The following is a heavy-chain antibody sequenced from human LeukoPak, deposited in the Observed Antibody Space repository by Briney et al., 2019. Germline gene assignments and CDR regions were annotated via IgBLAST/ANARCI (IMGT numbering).Heavy chain of an antibody. J-gene: IGHJ3*02. Sequence: PSETLSLTCTVSGGSISSYYWSWIRQPAGKGLEWIGRIYTSGSTNYNPSLKSRVTMSVDTSKNQFSLKLSSVTAADTAVYYCARDSCSGSYCSVAFDIWGQGTMVTVSS. D-gene: IGHD1-26*01. CDR1: GGSISSYY. V-gene: IGHV4-4*07. CDR2: IYTSGST. CDR3: ARDSCSGSYCSVAFDI.